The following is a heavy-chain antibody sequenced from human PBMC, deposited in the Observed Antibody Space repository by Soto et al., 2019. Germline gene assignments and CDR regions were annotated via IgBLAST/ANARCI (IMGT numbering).Heavy chain of an antibody. V-gene: IGHV1-18*01. CDR1: GYTFVNYG. CDR3: ASDTSANYFDSSDP. D-gene: IGHD3-9*01. CDR2: ISPHNDNT. J-gene: IGHJ5*02. Sequence: QGQLVQSGPELKKPGASVKVSCKTSGYTFVNYGISWVRQAPGQGLEWMGWISPHNDNTHFAQKFQGRVTLTTDISPSTVYMDLKNLRSDDAALYFCASDTSANYFDSSDPWGQGTLVTVST.